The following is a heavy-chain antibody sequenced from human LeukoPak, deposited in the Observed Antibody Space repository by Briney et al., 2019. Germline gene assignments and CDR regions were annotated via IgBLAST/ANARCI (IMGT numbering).Heavy chain of an antibody. CDR3: ARQGSPGTDDAFDI. D-gene: IGHD1/OR15-1a*01. CDR1: GGSISSSSYY. V-gene: IGHV4-39*01. Sequence: SETLSLTCTVSGGSISSSSYYWGWIRQPPGKGLEWIGSIHYSGSTYYNPSLKSRVTISVDTSKNQFSLKLSSVTAADTAVYYCARQGSPGTDDAFDIWGQGTLVTVSS. CDR2: IHYSGST. J-gene: IGHJ3*02.